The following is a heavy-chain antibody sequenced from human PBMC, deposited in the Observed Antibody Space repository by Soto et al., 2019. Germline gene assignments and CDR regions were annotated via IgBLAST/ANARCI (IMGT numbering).Heavy chain of an antibody. CDR2: ISYDGSNK. CDR1: GFTFSSYG. V-gene: IGHV3-30*18. J-gene: IGHJ4*02. CDR3: AKEGGGSYYPHFDY. D-gene: IGHD1-26*01. Sequence: QVQLVESGGGVVQPGRSLRLSCAASGFTFSSYGMHWVRQAPGKGLEWVAVISYDGSNKYYADSVKGRFTISRDNSKNTLYPQMNSLRAEDTAVYYCAKEGGGSYYPHFDYWGQGTLVTVSS.